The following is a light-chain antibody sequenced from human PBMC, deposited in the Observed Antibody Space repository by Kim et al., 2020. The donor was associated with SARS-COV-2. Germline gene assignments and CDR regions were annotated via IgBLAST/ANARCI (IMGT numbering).Light chain of an antibody. CDR3: QVWDSSSDHWV. Sequence: APGKTARITCGGNNIESKSVHWYQQKPGQAPVLVIYYDSDRPSGIPERFSGSNSGNTATLTISRVEAGDEADYYCQVWDSSSDHWVFGGGTQLTV. CDR1: NIESKS. CDR2: YDS. J-gene: IGLJ3*02. V-gene: IGLV3-21*04.